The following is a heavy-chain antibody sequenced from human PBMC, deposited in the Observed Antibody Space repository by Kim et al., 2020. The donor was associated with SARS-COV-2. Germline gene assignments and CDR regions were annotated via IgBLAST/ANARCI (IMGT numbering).Heavy chain of an antibody. J-gene: IGHJ5*02. Sequence: YNPSLKSRVTRSVDTSKNQFSLKLSSVTAADTAVYYCARDSSSSGNWFDPWGQGTLVTVSS. V-gene: IGHV4-31*02. D-gene: IGHD6-6*01. CDR3: ARDSSSSGNWFDP.